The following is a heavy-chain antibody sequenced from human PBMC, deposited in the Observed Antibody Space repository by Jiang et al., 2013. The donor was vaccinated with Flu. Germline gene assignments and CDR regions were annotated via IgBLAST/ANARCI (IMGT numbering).Heavy chain of an antibody. CDR2: INPSSGGT. CDR3: ARERSSTYLDAFDI. J-gene: IGHJ3*02. Sequence: PGASVRVSCRSSGYTFTGYWIHWVRQAPGQGLEWMGRINPSSGGTNYARKFQGRVTMTRDTSISTAYMELSSLRSDDTVVYYCARERSSTYLDAFDIWGQGTMVTVSS. CDR1: GYTFTGYW. D-gene: IGHD6-13*01. V-gene: IGHV1-2*05.